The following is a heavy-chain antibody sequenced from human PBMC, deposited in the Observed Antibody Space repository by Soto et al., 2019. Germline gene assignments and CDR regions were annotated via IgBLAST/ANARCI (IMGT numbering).Heavy chain of an antibody. CDR1: GDSISRSHW. J-gene: IGHJ4*02. Sequence: QVQLQESGPGLVRPSGALSVTCAGSGDSISRSHWWSWVRQSPGKGLEWIGEISHSGITNYNPSLKSRVTISGDKSKNQLSLKLTSVTAADTAVYYCARVRYDRSGFDHWGQGTLVSVSS. CDR3: ARVRYDRSGFDH. V-gene: IGHV4-4*02. D-gene: IGHD3-22*01. CDR2: ISHSGIT.